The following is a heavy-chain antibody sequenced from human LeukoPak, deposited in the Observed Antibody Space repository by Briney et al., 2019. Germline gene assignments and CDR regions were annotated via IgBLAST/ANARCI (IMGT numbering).Heavy chain of an antibody. CDR3: AREALSTYYYGSGSYAAFDI. V-gene: IGHV3-48*01. CDR1: GFNFSIYS. J-gene: IGHJ3*02. Sequence: PGGSLRLSCAASGFNFSIYSMNWVRQAPGKGLEWVSYITRSSTTIYYADSVKGRFTISRDNSKNTLYLQMNSLRAEDTAVYYCAREALSTYYYGSGSYAAFDIWGQGTMVTVSS. CDR2: ITRSSTTI. D-gene: IGHD3-10*01.